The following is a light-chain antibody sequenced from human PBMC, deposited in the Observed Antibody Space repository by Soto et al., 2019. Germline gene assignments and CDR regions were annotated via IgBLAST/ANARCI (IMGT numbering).Light chain of an antibody. Sequence: EIVMTQSPATLSVSPGERATLSCRASQSVSGNLAWYQQKPGQAPRLLIYGASTRATGIPARFSGSRSGTEFTLTISSLQSEDFAVYYGQQYNDWPAVTFGGGTKVEIK. CDR1: QSVSGN. J-gene: IGKJ4*01. CDR3: QQYNDWPAVT. CDR2: GAS. V-gene: IGKV3-15*01.